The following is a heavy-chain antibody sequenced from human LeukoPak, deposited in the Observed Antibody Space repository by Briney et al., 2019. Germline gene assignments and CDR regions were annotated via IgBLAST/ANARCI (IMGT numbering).Heavy chain of an antibody. D-gene: IGHD6-19*01. CDR3: ARVMFSVAGTKFDY. V-gene: IGHV4-59*01. J-gene: IGHJ4*02. CDR2: IYYSGST. Sequence: SETPSLTCTVSGGSISSYYWSWIRQPPGKGLEWIGYIYYSGSTNYNPSLKSRVTISVDTSKNQFSLKLSSVTAADTAVYYCARVMFSVAGTKFDYWGQGTLITVSS. CDR1: GGSISSYY.